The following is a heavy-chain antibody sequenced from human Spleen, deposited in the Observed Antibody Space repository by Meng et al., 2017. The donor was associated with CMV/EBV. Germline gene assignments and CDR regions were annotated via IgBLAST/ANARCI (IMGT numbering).Heavy chain of an antibody. CDR2: IHYTGST. D-gene: IGHD5-18*01. CDR3: ARRYNYGYGLDV. J-gene: IGHJ6*02. Sequence: SETLSLTCTVSGGSISDYYWSWIRQPPGKGLEWTGYIHYTGSTNYNPSLKSRVTKSLDTSKKQFSLELSSVTAADTAVYYCARRYNYGYGLDVWGQGTTVTVSS. V-gene: IGHV4-59*13. CDR1: GGSISDYY.